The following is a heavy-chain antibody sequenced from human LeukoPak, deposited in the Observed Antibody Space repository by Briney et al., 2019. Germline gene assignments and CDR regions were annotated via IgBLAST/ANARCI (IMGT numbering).Heavy chain of an antibody. V-gene: IGHV3-23*01. CDR1: GFTFSSYA. CDR2: VSGSGGIT. Sequence: GGSLRLSCAAFGFTFSSYAMSWVRQAPGKGLEWVSAVSGSGGITYYADSVKGRFTISRDNSKNTLYLQMNSLRAEDTAVYYCAKASIVVVPAAPFDYWGQGTLVTVSS. D-gene: IGHD2-2*01. J-gene: IGHJ4*02. CDR3: AKASIVVVPAAPFDY.